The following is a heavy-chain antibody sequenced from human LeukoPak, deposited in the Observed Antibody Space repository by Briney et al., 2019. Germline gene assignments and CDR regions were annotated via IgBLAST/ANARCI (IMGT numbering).Heavy chain of an antibody. D-gene: IGHD3-22*01. CDR2: ISSSSSTI. Sequence: GGSLRLSCAASGFTFSSYVMSWVRQAPGKGLEWVSYISSSSSTIYYADSVKGRFTISRDNAKNSLYLQMNSLRAEDTTVYYCARVYYYDSSGYYPYFDYWGQGTLVTVSS. V-gene: IGHV3-48*01. J-gene: IGHJ4*02. CDR3: ARVYYYDSSGYYPYFDY. CDR1: GFTFSSYV.